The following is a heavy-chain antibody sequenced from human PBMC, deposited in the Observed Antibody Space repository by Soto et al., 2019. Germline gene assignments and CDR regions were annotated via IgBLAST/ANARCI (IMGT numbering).Heavy chain of an antibody. J-gene: IGHJ3*02. Sequence: EVQLVESGGGLVQPGGSLRLSCAASGFTFSNAWMSWVRQVPGKGLEWVGRIKSKTDGGTRDYAAPVKGRFTISRDDSKNTLYLQKNSLRTEDTAVYYCTTENLYSLDAFDIWGQGTMVTVSS. V-gene: IGHV3-15*01. CDR2: IKSKTDGGTR. D-gene: IGHD2-15*01. CDR1: GFTFSNAW. CDR3: TTENLYSLDAFDI.